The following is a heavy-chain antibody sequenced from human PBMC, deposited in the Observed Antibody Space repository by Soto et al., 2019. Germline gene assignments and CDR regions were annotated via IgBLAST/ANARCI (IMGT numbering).Heavy chain of an antibody. CDR3: DRSIVTPSAIFDH. Sequence: SETLSLTCAVSGGSVNRGGYSCSWILHTPGKGLEWLAYIYRTGHTIYNPSLNSRATISLDEPNNQFSLHLTSVTAADTAVYYCDRSIVTPSAIFDHWGQGLLVT. V-gene: IGHV4-30-2*01. CDR1: GGSVNRGGYS. D-gene: IGHD2-2*01. J-gene: IGHJ5*02. CDR2: IYRTGHT.